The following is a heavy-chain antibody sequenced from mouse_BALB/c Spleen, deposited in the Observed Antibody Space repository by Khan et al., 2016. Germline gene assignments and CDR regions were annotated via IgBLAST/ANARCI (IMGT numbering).Heavy chain of an antibody. Sequence: VQLQQSGAELVKPGASVKLSCTASGFNIKDTYMHWVKQRPEQGLEWIGRIDPANGNTKYDPKFQGKATITEDKSSNTADPQHSSLTSEDTAFYFCAQYPYDYDGGFAYWSQRTLVSVSA. D-gene: IGHD2-4*01. CDR1: GFNIKDTY. J-gene: IGHJ3*01. CDR2: IDPANGNT. CDR3: AQYPYDYDGGFAY. V-gene: IGHV14-3*02.